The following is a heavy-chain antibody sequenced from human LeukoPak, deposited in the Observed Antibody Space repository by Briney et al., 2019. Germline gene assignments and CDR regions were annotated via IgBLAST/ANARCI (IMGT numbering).Heavy chain of an antibody. D-gene: IGHD3-22*01. V-gene: IGHV1-2*02. CDR2: INANSGDT. CDR3: AREISGYSDY. CDR1: GYTFTGYY. Sequence: GASVKVSCKASGYTFTGYYMHWVRQAPGQGLEWMGWINANSGDTKHAQKFQGRVTMTRDTSISTAYMELSRLRSDDTAMYYCAREISGYSDYWGQGTLVTVSS. J-gene: IGHJ4*02.